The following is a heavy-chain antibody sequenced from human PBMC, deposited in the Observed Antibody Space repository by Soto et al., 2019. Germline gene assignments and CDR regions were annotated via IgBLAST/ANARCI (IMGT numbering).Heavy chain of an antibody. Sequence: SETLSLTCTVSGGSISSSSYYWGWIRQPPGKGLEWIGSIYYSGSTYYNPSLKSRVTISVDTSKNQFSLKLSSVTAADTAVYYCARQPTSGYYDFWSGYWDYFDYWGQGPRSPSPQ. J-gene: IGHJ4*02. CDR1: GGSISSSSYY. D-gene: IGHD3-3*01. CDR3: ARQPTSGYYDFWSGYWDYFDY. V-gene: IGHV4-39*01. CDR2: IYYSGST.